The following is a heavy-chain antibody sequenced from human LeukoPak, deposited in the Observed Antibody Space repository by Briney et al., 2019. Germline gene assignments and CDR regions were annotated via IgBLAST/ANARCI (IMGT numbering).Heavy chain of an antibody. Sequence: PSETLSLTCTVSGYSISSGYYWGWIRQPPGKGLEWIGSIYHSGSTYYNPSLKSRVTISVDTSKNQFSLKLSSVTAADTAVYYCARNRGGPSIVATIIGGFDYWGQGTLVTVSS. J-gene: IGHJ4*02. V-gene: IGHV4-38-2*02. CDR2: IYHSGST. CDR1: GYSISSGYY. D-gene: IGHD5-12*01. CDR3: ARNRGGPSIVATIIGGFDY.